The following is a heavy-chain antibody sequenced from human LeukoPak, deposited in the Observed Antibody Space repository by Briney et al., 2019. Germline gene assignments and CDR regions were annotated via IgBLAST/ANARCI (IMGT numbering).Heavy chain of an antibody. J-gene: IGHJ4*02. CDR1: GGSIRNYY. CDR2: IYYSGDT. V-gene: IGHV4-59*08. CDR3: ARHRFPPVGYCSGGSCYSLDY. Sequence: PSETLSLTCTVSGGSIRNYYWSWIRQPPGKGLEWLGYIYYSGDTNYNPSLKSRVTISVDTSKNQFSLKLSSVTAADTAVYYCARHRFPPVGYCSGGSCYSLDYWGQGTLVTVSS. D-gene: IGHD2-15*01.